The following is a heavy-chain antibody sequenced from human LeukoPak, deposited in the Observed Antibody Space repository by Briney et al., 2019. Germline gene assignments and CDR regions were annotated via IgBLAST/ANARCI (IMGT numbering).Heavy chain of an antibody. CDR3: ASRDRITIFGVVIRDAFDI. D-gene: IGHD3-3*01. CDR2: IIPIFGTA. CDR1: GYTFTSYY. J-gene: IGHJ3*02. Sequence: SVKVSCKASGYTFTSYYMHWVRQAPGQGLEWMGGIIPIFGTANYAQKFQGRVTITADKSTSTAYMVLSSLRSEDTAVYYCASRDRITIFGVVIRDAFDIWGQGTMVTVSS. V-gene: IGHV1-69*06.